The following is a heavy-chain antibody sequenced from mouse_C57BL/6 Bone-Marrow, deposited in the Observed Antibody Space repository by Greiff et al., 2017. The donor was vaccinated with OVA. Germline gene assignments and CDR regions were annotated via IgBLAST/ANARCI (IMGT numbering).Heavy chain of an antibody. D-gene: IGHD1-1*01. CDR1: GYTFTDYN. CDR2: INPNNGGT. J-gene: IGHJ1*03. Sequence: EVQLQQSGPELVKPGASVKIPCKASGYTFTDYNMDWVKQSHGKSLEWIGDINPNNGGTIYNQKFKGKATLTVDKSSSTAYMELRSLTSEDTAVYYCASSSSLYWYFDVWGTGTTVTVSS. V-gene: IGHV1-18*01. CDR3: ASSSSLYWYFDV.